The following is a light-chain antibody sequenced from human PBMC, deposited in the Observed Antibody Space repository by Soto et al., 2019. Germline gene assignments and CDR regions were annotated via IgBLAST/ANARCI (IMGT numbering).Light chain of an antibody. Sequence: EIVLTHSPGTLSLSPGERATLSFSSSQSVSSSHLAWYQHKPGQAPRLLIYAASSRATGSPDRFSGGGSGTDFTLTISRLEPEDFAVYYCQQYGYSPITLGQGTRLEIK. J-gene: IGKJ5*01. CDR2: AAS. CDR1: QSVSSSH. CDR3: QQYGYSPIT. V-gene: IGKV3-20*01.